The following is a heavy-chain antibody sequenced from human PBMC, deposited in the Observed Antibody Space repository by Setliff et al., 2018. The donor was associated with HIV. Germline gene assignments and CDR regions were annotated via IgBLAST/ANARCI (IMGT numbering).Heavy chain of an antibody. Sequence: ASVKVSCKASGYTFRNHFMHWVRQAPGHGLEWMGRINPSSDGTDFAQNFQGRVTMSRDTSASRAYMELSSLRSEDTAVYYCARDEYAFDFWGQGTLVTVSS. J-gene: IGHJ4*02. CDR2: INPSSDGT. CDR1: GYTFRNHF. D-gene: IGHD2-2*01. CDR3: ARDEYAFDF. V-gene: IGHV1-2*06.